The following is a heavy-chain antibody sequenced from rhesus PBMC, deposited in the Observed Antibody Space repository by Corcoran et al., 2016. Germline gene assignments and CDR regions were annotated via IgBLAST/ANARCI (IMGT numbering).Heavy chain of an antibody. Sequence: DVQLVESGGGLVKPGGSLRLSFVASGFTFSSYVMHWVRQAPGKGMEWVSVISDSCGTIYYADSLKGRFTISRDNAKNSLFLQMNSLRAEDTAVYYCTRDGSGWLRRFDVWGPGVLVTVSS. J-gene: IGHJ5-1*01. CDR3: TRDGSGWLRRFDV. CDR2: ISDSCGTI. D-gene: IGHD6-31*01. CDR1: GFTFSSYV. V-gene: IGHV3S26*01.